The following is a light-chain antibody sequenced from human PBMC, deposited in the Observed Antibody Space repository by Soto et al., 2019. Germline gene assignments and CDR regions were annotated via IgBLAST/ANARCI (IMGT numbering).Light chain of an antibody. CDR3: QQYYTYSWT. CDR2: DAS. J-gene: IGKJ1*01. Sequence: DIQISPSPSTLSASVGDRVIITCRASQSISDSLAWYQQKPGKAPKLLIYDASSLESGVPSRFSGSGSGTEFTLTISSLQPDDFATYYCQQYYTYSWTFGQGTKVDIK. CDR1: QSISDS. V-gene: IGKV1-5*01.